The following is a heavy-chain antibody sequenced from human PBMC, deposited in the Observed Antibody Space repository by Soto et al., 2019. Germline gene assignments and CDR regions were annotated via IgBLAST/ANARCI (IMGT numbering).Heavy chain of an antibody. Sequence: PSETLSLTCTVSGGSIISSSYYWGWIRQPPGKGLEWIGSIYYSGSTYYNPSLKSRVTISVDTSKNQFSLKLSSVTAADTAVYYCATLALWSGYPDFDYWGQGTLVTVSS. V-gene: IGHV4-39*01. CDR3: ATLALWSGYPDFDY. CDR1: GGSIISSSYY. J-gene: IGHJ4*02. CDR2: IYYSGST. D-gene: IGHD3-3*01.